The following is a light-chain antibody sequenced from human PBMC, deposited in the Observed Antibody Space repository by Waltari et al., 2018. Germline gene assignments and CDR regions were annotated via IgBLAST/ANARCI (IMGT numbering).Light chain of an antibody. CDR1: QNLLYNSDNKNY. J-gene: IGKJ2*01. CDR3: QQCYSTPYT. CDR2: WAS. Sequence: DIAMTQSPDSLAVSLGARVTIHCRDSQNLLYNSDNKNYLAWFQQKPGQPPKLLIYWASTRESGVPDRFSGSGSGTEFTLTISSLQAADVAVYYCQQCYSTPYTFGQGTKLEIK. V-gene: IGKV4-1*01.